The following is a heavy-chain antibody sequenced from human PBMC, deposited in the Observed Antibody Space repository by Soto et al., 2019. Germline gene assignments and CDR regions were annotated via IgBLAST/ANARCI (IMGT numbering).Heavy chain of an antibody. Sequence: GDSLRISCKGYGYSFTSYLIGWVRQMPGKGLEWMGIIYPGDSDTRYSPSFQGQVTISADKSISTAYLQWSSLKASDTAMYYCASQEMATKNVDAFDIWGQGTMVTVS. D-gene: IGHD5-12*01. CDR1: GYSFTSYL. CDR2: IYPGDSDT. J-gene: IGHJ3*02. CDR3: ASQEMATKNVDAFDI. V-gene: IGHV5-51*01.